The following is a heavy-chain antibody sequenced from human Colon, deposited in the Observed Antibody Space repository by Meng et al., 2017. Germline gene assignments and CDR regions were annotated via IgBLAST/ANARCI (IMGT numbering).Heavy chain of an antibody. V-gene: IGHV1-69*06. CDR3: ARPRDSSGWYGEWYFDP. CDR1: GGTFSSYA. D-gene: IGHD6-19*01. J-gene: IGHJ2*01. CDR2: IIPIFGTA. Sequence: SVKVSCKASGGTFSSYAISWVRQAPGQGLEWMGGIIPIFGTANYAQKFQGRVTITADKSTSTAYMELSSLRSEDTAVYYCARPRDSSGWYGEWYFDPWGRGTLVTVSS.